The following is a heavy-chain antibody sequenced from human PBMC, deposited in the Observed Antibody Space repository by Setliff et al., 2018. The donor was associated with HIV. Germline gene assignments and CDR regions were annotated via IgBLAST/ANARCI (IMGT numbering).Heavy chain of an antibody. CDR3: ARGGLVDSSGYYYRSGGAFDI. Sequence: ASVKVSCKASGYTFTSYGISWVRQAPGQGLEWMGWISAYNGNTNYAQKLQGRVTMTTDTSTSTAYMELSRLRSDDTAVYYCARGGLVDSSGYYYRSGGAFDIWGQGTMVTVSS. CDR1: GYTFTSYG. CDR2: ISAYNGNT. J-gene: IGHJ3*02. D-gene: IGHD3-22*01. V-gene: IGHV1-18*01.